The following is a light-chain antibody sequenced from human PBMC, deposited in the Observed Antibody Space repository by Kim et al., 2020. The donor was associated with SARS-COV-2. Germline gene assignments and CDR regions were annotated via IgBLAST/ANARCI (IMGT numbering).Light chain of an antibody. J-gene: IGKJ2*01. V-gene: IGKV3-20*01. CDR3: QQYGSSPYT. CDR1: QSVSSSY. CDR2: GVS. Sequence: LSPVERATLSCRASQSVSSSYLAWYQQKPGQAPRLLIYGVSSRATGIPDRFSGSGSGTDFTLTISRLEPEDFAVYYCQQYGSSPYTFGQGTKLEI.